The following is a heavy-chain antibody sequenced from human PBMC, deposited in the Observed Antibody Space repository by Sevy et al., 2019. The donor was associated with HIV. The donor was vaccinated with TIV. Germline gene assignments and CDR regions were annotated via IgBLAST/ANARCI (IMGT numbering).Heavy chain of an antibody. V-gene: IGHV4-30-2*01. CDR1: GDSISGGTYS. D-gene: IGHD4-17*01. Sequence: SETLSLTCAVSGDSISGGTYSWNWIRQPPGKGLEWIGYIFHSGHTYYNPSLKSRVTISVDTAKNQFSLKVKSVTAADTAAYYCARDGGTLTSPGYFDYRGQGTLVTVSS. CDR3: ARDGGTLTSPGYFDY. CDR2: IFHSGHT. J-gene: IGHJ4*02.